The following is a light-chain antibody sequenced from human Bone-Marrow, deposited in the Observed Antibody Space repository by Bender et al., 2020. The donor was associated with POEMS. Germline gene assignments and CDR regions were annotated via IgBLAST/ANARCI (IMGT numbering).Light chain of an antibody. V-gene: IGLV3-21*02. CDR3: QVWDSASDPVV. CDR1: DIARQS. J-gene: IGLJ2*01. Sequence: SYVLTQPPTVSAALGQTARITCGGKDIARQSVHWYQQRPGQAPVLVVYDDADRPSGIPERFSGSSSGNTATLTISRVELGDEADYYCQVWDSASDPVVFGGGTTLTVL. CDR2: DDA.